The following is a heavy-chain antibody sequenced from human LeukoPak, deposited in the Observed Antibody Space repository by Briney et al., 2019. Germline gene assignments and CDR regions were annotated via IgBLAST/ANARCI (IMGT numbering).Heavy chain of an antibody. D-gene: IGHD3-10*01. CDR2: INHSGST. J-gene: IGHJ4*02. V-gene: IGHV4-34*01. CDR3: ARDLYYYGSGSHSIPSY. Sequence: SETLSLTCAVYGGSFSGYYWSWIRQPPGKGLEWIGEINHSGSTNYNPSLKSRVTISVDTSKNQFSLELSSVTAADTAVYYCARDLYYYGSGSHSIPSYWGQGTLVTVSS. CDR1: GGSFSGYY.